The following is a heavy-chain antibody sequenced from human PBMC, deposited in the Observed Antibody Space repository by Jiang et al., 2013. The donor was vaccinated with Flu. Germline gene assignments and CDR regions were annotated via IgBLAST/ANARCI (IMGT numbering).Heavy chain of an antibody. Sequence: AEVKKPGASVKVSCKASGFNFIYFAIHWVRQAPGQGLEWMGWINAGNGNTRYSEKFRGRVTITRDTSASTVYMDLSSLRSEDTAVYFCARDQSGSLKSFDYWGQGRPGQRLL. CDR3: ARDQSGSLKSFDY. V-gene: IGHV1-3*01. CDR2: INAGNGNT. D-gene: IGHD1-26*01. J-gene: IGHJ4*02. CDR1: GFNFIYFA.